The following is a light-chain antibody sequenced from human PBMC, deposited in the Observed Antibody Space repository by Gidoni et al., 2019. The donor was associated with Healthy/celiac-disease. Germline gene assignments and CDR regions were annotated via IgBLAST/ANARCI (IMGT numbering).Light chain of an antibody. V-gene: IGKV3-15*01. J-gene: IGKJ1*01. CDR3: QQYNNCPPEWT. CDR1: QSVSSN. CDR2: GAS. Sequence: EIVMTQSPATLSVSPGERATLACRASQSVSSNLAWYQQKPGQAPRLLIYGASTRATGIPARFSGSGSGTEFTLTISSLQSEDFAVYYCQQYNNCPPEWTFGQGTKVEIK.